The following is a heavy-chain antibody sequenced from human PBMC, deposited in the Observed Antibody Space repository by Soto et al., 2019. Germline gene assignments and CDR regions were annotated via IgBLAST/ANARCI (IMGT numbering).Heavy chain of an antibody. Sequence: QVQLQESGPGLVKPSGTLSLTCAVSGGSIRSINWWTWVRQPPGKGLEWIGEIYHSGNTNYNPSLKSRVTISVDKSKIQFSRKLSSVPAADTAVYYCATDSPTGYSSSWGRGRFDYWGQGTLVTVSS. J-gene: IGHJ4*02. CDR2: IYHSGNT. CDR1: GGSIRSINW. V-gene: IGHV4-4*02. D-gene: IGHD6-13*01. CDR3: ATDSPTGYSSSWGRGRFDY.